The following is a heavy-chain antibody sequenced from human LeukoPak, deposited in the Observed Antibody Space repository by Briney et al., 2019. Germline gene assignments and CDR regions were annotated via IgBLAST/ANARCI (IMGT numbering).Heavy chain of an antibody. CDR2: ISYDGSNK. V-gene: IGHV3-30-3*01. Sequence: GGSLRLSCAASGFTFSSYAMHWVRQAPGKGLEWVAVISYDGSNKYYADSVKGRFTISRDNSKNTLYLQMNSLRAEDTAVYYCARDFLRGPAAVSDFDYWGQGTLVTVSS. CDR1: GFTFSSYA. D-gene: IGHD2-2*01. CDR3: ARDFLRGPAAVSDFDY. J-gene: IGHJ4*02.